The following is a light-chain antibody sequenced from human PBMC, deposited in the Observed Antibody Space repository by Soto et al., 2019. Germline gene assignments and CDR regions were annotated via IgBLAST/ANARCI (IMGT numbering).Light chain of an antibody. V-gene: IGKV1-17*01. J-gene: IGKJ1*01. CDR3: LQHNTYPWT. CDR2: AAS. CDR1: QGISND. Sequence: DLQMTPCRYYLSASEGYRVTITCRASQGISNDLDWYQQKPGKAPKRLIYAASSLRRGVPSRFSGSGSGTEFTLTISSLQSEDFATYYCLQHNTYPWTFGQGT.